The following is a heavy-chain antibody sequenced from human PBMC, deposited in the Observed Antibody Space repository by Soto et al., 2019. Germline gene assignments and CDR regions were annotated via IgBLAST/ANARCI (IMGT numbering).Heavy chain of an antibody. Sequence: QVQLQESGPGLVKSSETLSLTCSVAGDSSSTYYCGWIRQPPGKGLEWIGYINYSGRSNHNPSLKSRLSISVDPSKNQVSLKLTSVTAADTAVYYCARSYCADSVSCNWFDPWGQGTLVVVSS. CDR1: GDSSSTYY. CDR3: ARSYCADSVSCNWFDP. V-gene: IGHV4-59*01. CDR2: INYSGRS. D-gene: IGHD2-8*02. J-gene: IGHJ5*02.